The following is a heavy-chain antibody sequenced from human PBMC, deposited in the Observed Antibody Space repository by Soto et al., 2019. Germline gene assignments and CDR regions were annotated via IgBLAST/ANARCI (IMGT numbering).Heavy chain of an antibody. D-gene: IGHD5-12*01. CDR2: IDPKSGGT. J-gene: IGHJ4*02. Sequence: QLVQSGAEVKKPGASVRVSCKTSGPTFISYYIHWVRQAPGQGLEWMGWIDPKSGGTTYEQKFLGRVTMTRDTSINTAYMDLNRLTSDDPAVYYCVRLSVDVPKWGQGTLITVSS. CDR3: VRLSVDVPK. CDR1: GPTFISYY. V-gene: IGHV1-2*02.